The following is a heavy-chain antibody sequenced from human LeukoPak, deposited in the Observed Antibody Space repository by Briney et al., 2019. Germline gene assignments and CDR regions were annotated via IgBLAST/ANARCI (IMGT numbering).Heavy chain of an antibody. D-gene: IGHD2-2*01. CDR2: ISGSGGST. V-gene: IGHV3-23*01. CDR3: AKDGHIVVVPAAVYYFDY. J-gene: IGHJ4*02. CDR1: GFTFSSDA. Sequence: GGSLRLSCAASGFTFSSDAMSWVRQAPGKGLEWVSAISGSGGSTYYADSVKGRFTISRDNSKNTLYLQMNSLRAEDTAVYYCAKDGHIVVVPAAVYYFDYWGQGTLVTVSS.